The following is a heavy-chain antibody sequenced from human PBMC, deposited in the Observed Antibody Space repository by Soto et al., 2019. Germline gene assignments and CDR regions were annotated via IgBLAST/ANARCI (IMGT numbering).Heavy chain of an antibody. V-gene: IGHV1-18*01. CDR1: GYTFGTSG. CDR3: ARAGHYYDSSGYAN. Sequence: QVKLVQSGAEVKKPGTSMKVSCKASGYTFGTSGISWIRQAPGQGLEWMVWISAYNGNTNYEQKLQDRVTMTTDTSTNTAYLELRRLRSDDTAVYYCARAGHYYDSSGYANWGQGTLVTVSS. J-gene: IGHJ4*02. CDR2: ISAYNGNT. D-gene: IGHD3-22*01.